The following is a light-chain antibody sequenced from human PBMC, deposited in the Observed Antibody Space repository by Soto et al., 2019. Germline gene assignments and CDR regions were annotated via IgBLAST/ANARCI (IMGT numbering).Light chain of an antibody. CDR1: SSDVGGYNY. CDR3: SSYAGSNNVV. V-gene: IGLV2-8*01. CDR2: EVS. Sequence: QSALTQPPSASGSPVQSVTISCTGTSSDVGGYNYVSWYQQHPGKAPKLMIYEVSKRPSGVPDRFSGSKSGNTASLTVSGLQAEDEADYYCSSYAGSNNVVFGGGTQLT. J-gene: IGLJ2*01.